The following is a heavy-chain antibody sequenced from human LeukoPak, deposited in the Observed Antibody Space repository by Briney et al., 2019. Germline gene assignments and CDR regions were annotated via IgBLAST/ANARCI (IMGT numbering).Heavy chain of an antibody. V-gene: IGHV3-9*01. D-gene: IGHD1-26*01. CDR3: AKDVGGYSFTYWSGCFDH. CDR1: GFTFDDYA. Sequence: PGGSLRLSWAASGFTFDDYAMTWVRQPPGKGLEWVSGISGSGGSIGYADSVKGRFTISRDNSKNTLDLEMNSLRAEDTAVYFCAKDVGGYSFTYWSGCFDHWGQGALVTVSS. J-gene: IGHJ4*02. CDR2: ISGSGGSI.